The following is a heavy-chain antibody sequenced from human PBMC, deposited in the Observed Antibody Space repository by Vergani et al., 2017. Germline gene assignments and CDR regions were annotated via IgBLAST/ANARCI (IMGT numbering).Heavy chain of an antibody. CDR3: AKDLPMTTVTKEGDY. D-gene: IGHD4-17*01. CDR2: IRYVGSNK. J-gene: IGHJ4*02. Sequence: QVQLVESGGGVVQPGGSLRLSCAASGFTFSSYGMHWVRQAPGKGLEWVAFIRYVGSNKYYADSVKGRFTISRDNSKNTLYLQMNSLRAEDTAVYYCAKDLPMTTVTKEGDYWGQGTLVTVSS. CDR1: GFTFSSYG. V-gene: IGHV3-30*02.